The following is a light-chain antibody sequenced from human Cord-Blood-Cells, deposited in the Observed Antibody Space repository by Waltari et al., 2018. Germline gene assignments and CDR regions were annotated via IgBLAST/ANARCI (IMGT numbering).Light chain of an antibody. V-gene: IGLV4-60*03. CDR3: ETWDSNTHV. CDR2: LEGSGSY. Sequence: QPVLTQSSSASASLGSSVKPTCTLSSGHSSYIIASHQQQPGKAPRYLMKLEGSGSYNKGSGVPDRFSGSSSGADCYLTISNRQSEDEADYYCETWDSNTHVFGTGTKVTVL. CDR1: SGHSSYI. J-gene: IGLJ1*01.